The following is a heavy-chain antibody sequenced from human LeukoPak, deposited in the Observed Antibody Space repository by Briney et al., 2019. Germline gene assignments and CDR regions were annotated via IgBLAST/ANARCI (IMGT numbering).Heavy chain of an antibody. D-gene: IGHD3-10*01. J-gene: IGHJ4*02. CDR3: ARDRESTMVRGVIISGY. V-gene: IGHV3-7*01. Sequence: GGSLRLSCAASGFTFSSYWMRWVRQAPGKGLEWVANIKQDGSEKYYVDSVKGRFTISRDNAKNSLYLQMSSLRAEDTAVYYCARDRESTMVRGVIISGYWGQGTLVTVSS. CDR2: IKQDGSEK. CDR1: GFTFSSYW.